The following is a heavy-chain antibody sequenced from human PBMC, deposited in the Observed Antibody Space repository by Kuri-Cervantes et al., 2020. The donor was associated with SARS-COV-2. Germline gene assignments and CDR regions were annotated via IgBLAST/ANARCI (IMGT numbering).Heavy chain of an antibody. Sequence: ASVKVSCKASGYTFTSYAISWVRQAPGQGLEWMGWISAYNGNTNYAQKLQGRVTMTTDTSTSTAYMELRSLRSDDTAVYYCAREVAAAGTVDYWGQGTLVTVSS. D-gene: IGHD6-13*01. CDR2: ISAYNGNT. V-gene: IGHV1-18*01. CDR1: GYTFTSYA. J-gene: IGHJ4*02. CDR3: AREVAAAGTVDY.